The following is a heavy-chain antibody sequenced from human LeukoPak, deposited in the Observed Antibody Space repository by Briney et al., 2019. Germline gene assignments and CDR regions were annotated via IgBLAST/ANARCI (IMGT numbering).Heavy chain of an antibody. CDR2: INQDGREK. D-gene: IGHD1-26*01. V-gene: IGHV3-7*02. CDR1: GFTFSTYW. J-gene: IGHJ4*02. Sequence: GGSLRLSCTASGFTFSTYWMTWVRQAPGKGLEWVANINQDGREKYYVDSVKGRFTISRDNSKNTLYLQMNSLRAEDTAVYYCGKGLGGSFAAGNYRGQGTPVTVSS. CDR3: GKGLGGSFAAGNY.